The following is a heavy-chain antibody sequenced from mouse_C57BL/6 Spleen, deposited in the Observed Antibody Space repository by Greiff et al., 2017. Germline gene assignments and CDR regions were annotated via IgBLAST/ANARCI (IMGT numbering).Heavy chain of an antibody. J-gene: IGHJ2*01. CDR2: ISGGGGNT. V-gene: IGHV5-9*01. CDR3: ARHEITTVVATDSFDY. D-gene: IGHD1-1*01. Sequence: DVMLVESGGGLVKPGGSLTLSCAASGFTFSSYTMSWVRQTPEKRLEWVATISGGGGNTYYPDSVKGRFTISRDNAKNTLYLQMSSLRSEDTALYYCARHEITTVVATDSFDYWGQGTTLTVSS. CDR1: GFTFSSYT.